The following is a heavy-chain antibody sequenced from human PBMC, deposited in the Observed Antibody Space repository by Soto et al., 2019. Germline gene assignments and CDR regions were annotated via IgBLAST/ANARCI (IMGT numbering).Heavy chain of an antibody. V-gene: IGHV4-30-2*01. D-gene: IGHD2-15*01. CDR3: ARADCSGGSCYYFDY. Sequence: SETLSITCAFSVGSISIGGYAWSWIRQPPGKGLEWIGYIYHSGSTYYNPSLKSRVTISVDRSKNQFSLKLSSVTAADTAVYYCARADCSGGSCYYFDYWGQGTMVTVSS. J-gene: IGHJ4*02. CDR1: VGSISIGGYA. CDR2: IYHSGST.